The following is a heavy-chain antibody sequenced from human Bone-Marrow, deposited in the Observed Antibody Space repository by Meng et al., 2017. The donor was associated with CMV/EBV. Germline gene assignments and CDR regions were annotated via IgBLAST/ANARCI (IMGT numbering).Heavy chain of an antibody. Sequence: ASVKVSCKASGYIFTSYYMHWVRQAPGEGLEWMGIIHPSGGSTSYAQKFQGRVSMTRDTSTSTLYMEVSIRRSADTAVYYCARRMGKTGVRFDPWGQGSLVTVSS. D-gene: IGHD7-27*01. CDR2: IHPSGGST. CDR3: ARRMGKTGVRFDP. CDR1: GYIFTSYY. J-gene: IGHJ5*02. V-gene: IGHV1-46*01.